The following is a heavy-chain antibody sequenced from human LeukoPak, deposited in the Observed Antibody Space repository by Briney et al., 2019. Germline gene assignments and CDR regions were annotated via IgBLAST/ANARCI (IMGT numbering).Heavy chain of an antibody. D-gene: IGHD3-10*01. V-gene: IGHV3-33*06. CDR1: GFTFSNYG. CDR3: AKSAQDYYGSGSYYYPYYDYFIDV. CDR2: IYYDGNNK. J-gene: IGHJ6*03. Sequence: GGSLRLSCEASGFTFSNYGMQWVRQAPGKGLEWVALIYYDGNNKIYSDSVKDRFTISRDNSKNTLFLQMNSLRAEDSAVYYCAKSAQDYYGSGSYYYPYYDYFIDVWGKGTTATVSS.